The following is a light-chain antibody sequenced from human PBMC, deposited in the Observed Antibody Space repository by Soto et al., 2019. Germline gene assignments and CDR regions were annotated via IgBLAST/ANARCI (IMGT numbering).Light chain of an antibody. CDR2: DAS. CDR1: RSVDLW. Sequence: DNQMTQSPSTLSASVGDRVTITCRASRSVDLWLAWYQQKPGKAPKLLIYDASSWAGGVPSRFTGSGSGTEFTLTIDSLQSEDFAVYYCLHYKDWPRWTFGQGTKVDIK. V-gene: IGKV1-5*01. J-gene: IGKJ1*01. CDR3: LHYKDWPRWT.